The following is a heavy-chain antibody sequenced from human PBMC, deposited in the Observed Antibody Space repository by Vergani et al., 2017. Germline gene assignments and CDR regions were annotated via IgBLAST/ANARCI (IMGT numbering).Heavy chain of an antibody. CDR1: GFTFSSYW. V-gene: IGHV3-7*03. CDR3: ARAGDFWSGYYGDY. D-gene: IGHD3-3*01. CDR2: IKQDGSEK. J-gene: IGHJ4*02. Sequence: VQLVESGGGVVQPGRSLRLSCAASGFTFSSYWMSWVRQAPGKGLEWVANIKQDGSEKYYVDSVKGRFTISRDNAKNSLYLQMNSLRAEDTAVYYCARAGDFWSGYYGDYWGQGTLVTVSS.